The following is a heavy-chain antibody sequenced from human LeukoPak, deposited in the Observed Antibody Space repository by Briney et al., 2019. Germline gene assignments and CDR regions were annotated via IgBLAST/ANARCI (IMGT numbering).Heavy chain of an antibody. CDR3: ARVAYSGSYYGEDDY. CDR2: IYPGNSDT. V-gene: IGHV5-51*01. J-gene: IGHJ4*02. Sequence: GESLKISCKGSGYRFTSYWIGWVRPIPGKGLEWMGIIYPGNSDTRDSTSFQGQVTISADKSISTIYLQWGNLKALDTAMYDCARVAYSGSYYGEDDYWGQGTLVTVSS. CDR1: GYRFTSYW. D-gene: IGHD1-26*01.